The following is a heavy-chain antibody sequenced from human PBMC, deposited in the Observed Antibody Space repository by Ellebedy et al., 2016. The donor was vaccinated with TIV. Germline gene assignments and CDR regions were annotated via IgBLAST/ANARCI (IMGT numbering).Heavy chain of an antibody. Sequence: GESLKISCAAWGFSFSNFWMSWVRQAPGKGLEWVAHIKTDGSETYYVDSVKGRFTISRENAKNALFLQMDGLRAEDTAVYYCARNLITRDYVLGYYYYYGMDVWGQGTTVTVSS. J-gene: IGHJ6*02. D-gene: IGHD4-17*01. V-gene: IGHV3-7*01. CDR1: GFSFSNFW. CDR2: IKTDGSET. CDR3: ARNLITRDYVLGYYYYYGMDV.